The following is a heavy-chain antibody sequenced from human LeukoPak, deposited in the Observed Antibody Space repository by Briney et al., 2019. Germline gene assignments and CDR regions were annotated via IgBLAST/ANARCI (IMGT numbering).Heavy chain of an antibody. CDR3: AITTVVTPNWFDP. CDR1: GVSISSSNSY. CDR2: IYYSGNT. J-gene: IGHJ5*02. D-gene: IGHD4-23*01. V-gene: IGHV4-39*07. Sequence: PSETLSPTCTVSGVSISSSNSYWGWIRQPPGKGLEWIGSIYYSGNTYYNPSLKSRVTISVDTSKNQFSLKLSSVTAADTAVYYCAITTVVTPNWFDPWGQGTLVTVSS.